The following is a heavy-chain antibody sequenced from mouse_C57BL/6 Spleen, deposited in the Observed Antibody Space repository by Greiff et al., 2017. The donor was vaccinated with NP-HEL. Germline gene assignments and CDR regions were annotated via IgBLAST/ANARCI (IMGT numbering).Heavy chain of an antibody. CDR1: GFNIKDYY. Sequence: VQLQQSGAELVRPGASVKLSCTASGFNIKDYYMHWVKQRPEQGLEWIGRIDPEDGDTEYAPKFQGQATMTADTSSNTAYLQLSSLTSEDTAVYYWTTPYYYGSSQFAYWGQGTLVTVSA. J-gene: IGHJ3*01. CDR3: TTPYYYGSSQFAY. D-gene: IGHD1-1*01. V-gene: IGHV14-1*01. CDR2: IDPEDGDT.